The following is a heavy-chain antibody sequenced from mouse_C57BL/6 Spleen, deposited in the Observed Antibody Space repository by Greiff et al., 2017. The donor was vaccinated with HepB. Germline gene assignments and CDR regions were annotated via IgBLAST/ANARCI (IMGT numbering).Heavy chain of an antibody. J-gene: IGHJ1*03. CDR2: IRNKANGYTT. Sequence: EVKLMESGGGLVQPGGSLSLSCAASGFTFTDYYMSWVRQPPGKALEWLGFIRNKANGYTTEYSASVKGRFIISRDNSQSILYLQMNALRAEDSATYYCARYNYSNYEWYFDVWGTGTTVTVSS. CDR1: GFTFTDYY. V-gene: IGHV7-3*01. CDR3: ARYNYSNYEWYFDV. D-gene: IGHD2-5*01.